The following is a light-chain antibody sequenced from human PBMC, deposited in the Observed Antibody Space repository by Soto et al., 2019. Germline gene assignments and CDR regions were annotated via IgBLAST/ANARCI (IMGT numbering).Light chain of an antibody. CDR2: GVS. Sequence: EVVMTQSPATLSVSPGERAILSCRASRSVNNNYLAWYPQKPGQAPRLLIYGVSTRATDTPARFSGSGSGTEFTLMISSLQSEDFAVYYCQQYDNWPITFGQGTRLEIK. CDR3: QQYDNWPIT. V-gene: IGKV3-15*01. CDR1: RSVNNN. J-gene: IGKJ5*01.